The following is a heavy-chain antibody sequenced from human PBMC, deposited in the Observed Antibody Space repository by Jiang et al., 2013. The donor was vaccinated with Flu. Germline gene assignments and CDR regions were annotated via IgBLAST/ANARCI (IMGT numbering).Heavy chain of an antibody. CDR1: GYTFIGLY. V-gene: IGHV1-2*06. J-gene: IGHJ4*02. CDR3: ARDQDLDH. CDR2: IDPNNGDT. Sequence: GAEVKKPGASVKVSCKASGYTFIGLYIHWVRQAPGQGLEWMGRIDPNNGDTNFAQKFQGRVTMTRDTSISTAYMELKSLRSDDTAVYYCARDQDLDHWGQGTLVTVSS.